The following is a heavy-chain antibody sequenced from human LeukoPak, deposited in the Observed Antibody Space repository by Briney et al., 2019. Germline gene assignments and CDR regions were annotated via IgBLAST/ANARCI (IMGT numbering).Heavy chain of an antibody. CDR3: ARGGSYVHY. CDR2: INSGGSAI. CDR1: GFTFNSYE. Sequence: PGGSLRLSCAASGFTFNSYEMNWVSQAPGKGLEWVSYINSGGSAIYYEDSVKGRFTISRDNAKNSLYLQMNSLRADDTAVYYCARGGSYVHYWGQGTPVNLSS. D-gene: IGHD1-26*01. J-gene: IGHJ4*02. V-gene: IGHV3-48*03.